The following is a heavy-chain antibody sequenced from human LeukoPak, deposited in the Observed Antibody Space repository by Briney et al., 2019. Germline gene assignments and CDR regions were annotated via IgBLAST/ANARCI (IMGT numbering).Heavy chain of an antibody. D-gene: IGHD3-22*01. J-gene: IGHJ4*02. CDR1: GYSIRSAYY. V-gene: IGHV4-38-2*02. CDR2: IYHSGAL. CDR3: ARVMDYYDGSGYPPPAAADY. Sequence: SETLSLTCTVSGYSIRSAYYWGWIRQPPGKGLEWIGSIYHSGALYYNPSLKSRVTISVDTSKNQFSLKLTSVTAADTAVYYCARVMDYYDGSGYPPPAAADYWGQGTLVTVSS.